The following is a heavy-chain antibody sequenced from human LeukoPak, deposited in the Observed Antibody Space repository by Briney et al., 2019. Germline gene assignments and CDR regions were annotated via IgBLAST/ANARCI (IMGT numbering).Heavy chain of an antibody. D-gene: IGHD6-13*01. V-gene: IGHV4-59*01. CDR3: AKSYISSWSDFDY. CDR2: ISYSGST. CDR1: GGPINNYC. J-gene: IGHJ4*02. Sequence: SETLSLTCTVSGGPINNYCWSWIRQPPGKGLEWIGYISYSGSTRYNPSLESRLTISVDTSKNQFSLRLSSVTVADTAVYYCAKSYISSWSDFDYWGQGALVIVSS.